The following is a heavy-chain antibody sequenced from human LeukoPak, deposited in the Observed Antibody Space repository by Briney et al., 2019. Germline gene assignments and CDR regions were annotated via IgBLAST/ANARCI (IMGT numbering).Heavy chain of an antibody. D-gene: IGHD3-22*01. CDR2: ISAYNGNT. V-gene: IGHV1-18*01. J-gene: IGHJ6*02. CDR1: GYTFSSYG. Sequence: ASVKVSCKASGYTFSSYGISWVRRAPGQGLEWMGWISAYNGNTNYAQKLQGRGTMTTDTSTSTAHMELRSLRSDDTAVYYCARDHYYDSSAHPKAYGMDVWGQGTTVTVSS. CDR3: ARDHYYDSSAHPKAYGMDV.